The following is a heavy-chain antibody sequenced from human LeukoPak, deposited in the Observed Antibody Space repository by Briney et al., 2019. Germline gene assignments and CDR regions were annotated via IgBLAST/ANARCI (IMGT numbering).Heavy chain of an antibody. CDR3: ARDHDYGGNLDY. Sequence: SVKVSCKASGGTFSSYAISWVRQAPGQGLEWMGRIIPIFGTANCAQKFQGRVTITTDGSTSTAYMELSSLRSEDTAVYYCARDHDYGGNLDYWGQGTLVTVSS. CDR2: IIPIFGTA. V-gene: IGHV1-69*05. J-gene: IGHJ4*02. CDR1: GGTFSSYA. D-gene: IGHD4-23*01.